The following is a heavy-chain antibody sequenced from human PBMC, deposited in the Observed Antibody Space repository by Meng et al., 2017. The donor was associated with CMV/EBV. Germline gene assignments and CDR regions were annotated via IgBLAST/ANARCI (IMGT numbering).Heavy chain of an antibody. V-gene: IGHV3-7*01. CDR1: GSTFSSYW. CDR3: ARADIVVVPAARKVYYYYSMDV. Sequence: GESLMISCAASGSTFSSYWMSWFHQAPWKGLEWVANIKQDGSEKYSVNSVKGRFTISRDNAKNSLYLQMNSLRAENTAVYYCARADIVVVPAARKVYYYYSMDVWGQGTTVTVSS. CDR2: IKQDGSEK. D-gene: IGHD2-2*01. J-gene: IGHJ6*02.